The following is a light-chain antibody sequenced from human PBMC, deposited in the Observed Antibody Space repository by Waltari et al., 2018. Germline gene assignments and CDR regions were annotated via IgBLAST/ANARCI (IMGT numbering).Light chain of an antibody. Sequence: QSALTQPASVSGSPGQSITISCTGTSNDIGGYNYVSWYQQHSGRAPKLIIYDVSDRPSGISDRFSGSKSGNTASLTISGLQAEDEADYYCNSYTSDSTPLFGGGTKLTVL. V-gene: IGLV2-14*03. CDR1: SNDIGGYNY. J-gene: IGLJ3*02. CDR2: DVS. CDR3: NSYTSDSTPL.